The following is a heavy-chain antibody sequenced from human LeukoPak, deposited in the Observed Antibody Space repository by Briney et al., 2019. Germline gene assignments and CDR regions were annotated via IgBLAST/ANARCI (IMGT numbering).Heavy chain of an antibody. CDR2: IKQDGSDK. D-gene: IGHD6-19*01. J-gene: IGHJ4*02. V-gene: IGHV3-7*05. Sequence: GGSLRLSCAASGFTFSSYWMTWVRQGPGKGLEGVANIKQDGSDKYCVDSVKGRFTISRDNAKTSLYLQMNGLRAEDTAIYYCAREVGSGYIDYWGQGTLVTVSS. CDR1: GFTFSSYW. CDR3: AREVGSGYIDY.